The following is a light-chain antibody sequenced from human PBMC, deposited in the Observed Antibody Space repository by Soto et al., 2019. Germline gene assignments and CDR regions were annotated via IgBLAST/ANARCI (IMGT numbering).Light chain of an antibody. J-gene: IGLJ1*01. CDR2: DVN. Sequence: ALTQPPSVSGSSGQSVAISCTGTSSVVGSYNRVSWYQQPPGTAPKLMIYDVNNRPSGVPDRFSGSKSGNTASLTISGLQAEDEADYYCSSYTISSTYVFGTGTKVTV. V-gene: IGLV2-18*02. CDR1: SSVVGSYNR. CDR3: SSYTISSTYV.